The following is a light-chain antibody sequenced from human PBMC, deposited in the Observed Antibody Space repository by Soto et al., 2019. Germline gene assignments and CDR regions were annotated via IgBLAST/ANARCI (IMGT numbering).Light chain of an antibody. CDR3: SSFAVSNSFV. CDR1: SNDVGGYNY. J-gene: IGLJ1*01. Sequence: QSALAQPPSSSGSPGQSVTISCTGTSNDVGGYNYVSWYQQHPGKAPKLMIYEVNKRPSGVPDRFSGSKSGNTASLTVSGLQAEDEADYYCSSFAVSNSFVFGTGTKVTVL. V-gene: IGLV2-8*01. CDR2: EVN.